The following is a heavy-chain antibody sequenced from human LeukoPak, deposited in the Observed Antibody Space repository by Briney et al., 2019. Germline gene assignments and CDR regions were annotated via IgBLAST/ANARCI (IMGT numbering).Heavy chain of an antibody. CDR1: GDSINSDNYY. V-gene: IGHV4-39*01. D-gene: IGHD6-13*01. J-gene: IGHJ5*02. Sequence: NPSETLSLTCTVSGDSINSDNYYWRRIPKPPGKGLEWIGTIYYTGITFYNPSLKSRVTISADTSKKQFSLTLSSVTVADTAVYSCANSQYPIAAADNWFDPWGQGTLVTVSS. CDR3: ANSQYPIAAADNWFDP. CDR2: IYYTGIT.